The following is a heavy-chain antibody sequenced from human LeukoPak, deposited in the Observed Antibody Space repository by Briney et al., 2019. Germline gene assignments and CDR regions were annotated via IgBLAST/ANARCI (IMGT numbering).Heavy chain of an antibody. J-gene: IGHJ6*04. CDR2: IKQDGSEK. CDR1: GFTFSSYW. D-gene: IGHD6-19*01. CDR3: ARDPVAVAGRYYYYYGMDV. V-gene: IGHV3-7*01. Sequence: GGSLRLSCAASGFTFSSYWMSWVRQAPGKGLEWVANIKQDGSEKYYVDSVKGRSTISRDNAKNSLYLQMNSLRAEDTAVYYCARDPVAVAGRYYYYYGMDVWGKGTTVTVSS.